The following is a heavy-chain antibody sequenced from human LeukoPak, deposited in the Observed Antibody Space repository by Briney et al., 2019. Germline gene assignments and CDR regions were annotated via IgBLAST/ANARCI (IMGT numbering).Heavy chain of an antibody. Sequence: SETLSLTCVVNGGSFSGYYWSWIRQPPGKGLEWIGEINHSGSTVYNPSLKSRVTISVDTSKNQFSLKLSSVTAADTAVYYCARGGYSYGNDYWGQGTLVTVSS. CDR1: GGSFSGYY. CDR3: ARGGYSYGNDY. D-gene: IGHD5-18*01. J-gene: IGHJ4*02. V-gene: IGHV4-34*01. CDR2: INHSGST.